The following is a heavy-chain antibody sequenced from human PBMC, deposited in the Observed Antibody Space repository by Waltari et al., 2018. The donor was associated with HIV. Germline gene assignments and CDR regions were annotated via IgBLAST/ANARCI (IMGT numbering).Heavy chain of an antibody. D-gene: IGHD5-12*01. J-gene: IGHJ4*02. CDR3: AILSSSGYYRD. CDR1: RFSLSDFD. V-gene: IGHV3-48*02. Sequence: EVQLVESGGGLVQPGGSLKLSWAASRFSLSDFDMNWVRQAPGRGLEWVSYISRTSNAMYYADSVKGRFAISRDNAKNSLYLLMNSLRHDDSAVYYCAILSSSGYYRDWGQGTRVTVSS. CDR2: ISRTSNAM.